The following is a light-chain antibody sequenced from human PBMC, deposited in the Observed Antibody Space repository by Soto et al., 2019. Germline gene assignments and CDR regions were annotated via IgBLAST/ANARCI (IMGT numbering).Light chain of an antibody. J-gene: IGKJ1*01. Sequence: DIQMTQSPSSLSASVGDRVTITCRASRSVSSYLNWYQQKPGKAPKVLIYAASALQSGVPARFSGSGYGTDFTLTIDSLQPEDFATYYCQQSFVPPRTFGQGTKVEIK. V-gene: IGKV1-39*01. CDR1: RSVSSY. CDR2: AAS. CDR3: QQSFVPPRT.